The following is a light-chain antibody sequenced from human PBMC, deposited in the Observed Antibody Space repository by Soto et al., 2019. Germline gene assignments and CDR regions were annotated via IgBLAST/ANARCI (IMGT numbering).Light chain of an antibody. CDR1: QSVSSSY. Sequence: ENVFTPSPGAPSLSPGERATLSFRASQSVSSSYLAWYQQKPGQAPRLLIYGASSRATGIPDRFSGSGSGTDFTLTISRLEPEDFAVYYCQQYGDSPRTFGQGTKVDIK. CDR3: QQYGDSPRT. J-gene: IGKJ1*01. CDR2: GAS. V-gene: IGKV3-20*01.